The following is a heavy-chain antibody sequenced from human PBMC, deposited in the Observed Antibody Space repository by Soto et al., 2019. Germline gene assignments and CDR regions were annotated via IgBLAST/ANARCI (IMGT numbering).Heavy chain of an antibody. Sequence: GGSLRLSCAASGFTFSHFGMHWVRQAPGKGLEWVAVIWYDGSNKYYADSVKGRFTISRDNSKNTVYLQMNSLRAEDTAVYYCARDIGSNNYHFDYWGPGTLVTVSS. CDR1: GFTFSHFG. CDR3: ARDIGSNNYHFDY. J-gene: IGHJ4*02. V-gene: IGHV3-33*01. D-gene: IGHD1-1*01. CDR2: IWYDGSNK.